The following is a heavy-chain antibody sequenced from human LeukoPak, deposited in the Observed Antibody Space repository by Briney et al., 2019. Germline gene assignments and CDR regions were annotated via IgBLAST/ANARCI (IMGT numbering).Heavy chain of an antibody. CDR2: IYSGGST. CDR1: GFTVSSNY. Sequence: GGSLRLSCAASGFTVSSNYMSWVRQAPGKGLEWVSVIYSGGSTYYADSVKGRFTISRDNSKNTLYLQMNSLRAEDTAVYCCARRYYYDSSGYYYGYWGQGTLVTVSS. D-gene: IGHD3-22*01. J-gene: IGHJ4*02. CDR3: ARRYYYDSSGYYYGY. V-gene: IGHV3-66*02.